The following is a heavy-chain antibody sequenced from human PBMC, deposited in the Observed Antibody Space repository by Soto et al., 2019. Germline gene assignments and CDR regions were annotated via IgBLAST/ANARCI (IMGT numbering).Heavy chain of an antibody. CDR1: GFTFSSYA. CDR3: ANEFFHYYDSSALLGVDY. Sequence: PGGSLRLSCAASGFTFSSYAMSWVRQAPGKGLEWVSAISGSGGSTYYADSVKGRFTISRDNSKNTLYLQMNSLRAEDTAVYYCANEFFHYYDSSALLGVDYWGQGTLVTVSS. V-gene: IGHV3-23*01. CDR2: ISGSGGST. J-gene: IGHJ4*02. D-gene: IGHD3-22*01.